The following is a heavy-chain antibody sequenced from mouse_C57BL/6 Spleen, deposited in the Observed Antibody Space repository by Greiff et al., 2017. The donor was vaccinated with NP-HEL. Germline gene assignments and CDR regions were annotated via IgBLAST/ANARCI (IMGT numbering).Heavy chain of an antibody. Sequence: QVHVKQPGAELVKPGASVKMSCKASGYTFTSYWITWVKQRPGQGLEWIGDIYPGSGSTNYNEKFKSKATLTVDTSSSTAYMQLSSLTSEDSAVYYCARWGLPLAMDYWGQGTSVTVSS. D-gene: IGHD2-2*01. CDR1: GYTFTSYW. CDR2: IYPGSGST. V-gene: IGHV1-55*01. CDR3: ARWGLPLAMDY. J-gene: IGHJ4*01.